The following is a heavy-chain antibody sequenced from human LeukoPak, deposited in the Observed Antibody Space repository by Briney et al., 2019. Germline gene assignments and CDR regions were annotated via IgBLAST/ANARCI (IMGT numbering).Heavy chain of an antibody. CDR1: GFTFDDYA. Sequence: GGSLRLSCAASGFTFDDYAMHWVRQAPGKGLEWVSGISWNSGNIGYADSVKGRFTISRDNAENSLYLEMNSLRADDTASYYCAKDKDGYASGWYGDWGQGTLVTVSS. J-gene: IGHJ4*02. CDR3: AKDKDGYASGWYGD. D-gene: IGHD6-19*01. V-gene: IGHV3-9*01. CDR2: ISWNSGNI.